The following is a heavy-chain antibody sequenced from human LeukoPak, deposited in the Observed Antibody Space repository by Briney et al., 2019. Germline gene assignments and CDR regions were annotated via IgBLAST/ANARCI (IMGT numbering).Heavy chain of an antibody. V-gene: IGHV3-21*01. CDR1: GFTFSSYS. CDR3: ARDRIDLVGATRAPRFDY. J-gene: IGHJ4*02. D-gene: IGHD1-26*01. CDR2: ISSSSSYI. Sequence: GGSLRLSCAASGFTFSSYSMNWVRQAPGKGLEWVSSISSSSSYIYYADSVKGRFTISRDNAKNSLYLQMNSLRAEDTAVYYCARDRIDLVGATRAPRFDYWGQGTLVTVSS.